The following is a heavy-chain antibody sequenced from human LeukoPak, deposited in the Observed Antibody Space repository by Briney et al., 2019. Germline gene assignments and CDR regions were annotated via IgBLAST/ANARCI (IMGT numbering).Heavy chain of an antibody. CDR2: INPSGGST. CDR3: ARMISGCPEGYWFDP. J-gene: IGHJ5*02. CDR1: GYTFTSYY. D-gene: IGHD3-16*01. V-gene: IGHV1-46*03. Sequence: ASVKVSCKASGYTFTSYYMHWVRQAPGQGLEWMGIINPSGGSTSYAQKFQGRVTMTRDTSTSTVYMELSSLRSEDTAVYYCARMISGCPEGYWFDPWGQGTLVTVSS.